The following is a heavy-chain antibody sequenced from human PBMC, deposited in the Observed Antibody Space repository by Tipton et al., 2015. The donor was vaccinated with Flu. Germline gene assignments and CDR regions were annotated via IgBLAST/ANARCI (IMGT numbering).Heavy chain of an antibody. Sequence: GLVKPSETLSLTCTVSGGSIRSSSYYWGWVRQPPGKGLEWIGSAYYSGSTYYNPSLKSRVTISVDTSKSQFSLMLRSVTAADTAVYYCARLSYYDVDLKNFYFDYWGQGALVTVSS. CDR2: AYYSGST. CDR3: ARLSYYDVDLKNFYFDY. V-gene: IGHV4-39*01. D-gene: IGHD3-10*02. CDR1: GGSIRSSSYY. J-gene: IGHJ4*02.